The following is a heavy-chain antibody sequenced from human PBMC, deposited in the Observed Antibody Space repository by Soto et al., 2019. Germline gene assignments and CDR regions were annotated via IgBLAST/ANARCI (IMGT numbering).Heavy chain of an antibody. CDR2: IHYSGTT. J-gene: IGHJ5*02. Sequence: SETLSLTCTVSGGSISTYFWSWIRQPPGKGLEWIGYIHYSGTTNYNPSLRSRVTISLDTSKNQFSLKMNSVTAADTAVYYCARHHLVDVSGPYFYWFHPSGPAPLVTVSS. CDR3: ARHHLVDVSGPYFYWFHP. D-gene: IGHD3-10*01. V-gene: IGHV4-59*08. CDR1: GGSISTYF.